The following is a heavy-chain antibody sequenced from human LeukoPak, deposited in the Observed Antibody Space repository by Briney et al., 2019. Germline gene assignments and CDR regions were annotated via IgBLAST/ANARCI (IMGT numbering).Heavy chain of an antibody. CDR2: MSPNDGNT. CDR1: GYSFSNYD. CDR3: ARGPARTHNYDSSGYYFD. J-gene: IGHJ1*01. D-gene: IGHD3-22*01. V-gene: IGHV1-8*01. Sequence: ASVKVSCKASGYSFSNYDINWVRQASGQGLEWVGWMSPNDGNTGYVQKFQDRVIMTRDSSITTAYMELSSLTYEDTAVYYCARGPARTHNYDSSGYYFDWGQGTLVTVAS.